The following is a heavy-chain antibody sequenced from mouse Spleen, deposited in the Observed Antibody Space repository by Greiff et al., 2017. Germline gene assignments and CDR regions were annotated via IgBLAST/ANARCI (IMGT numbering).Heavy chain of an antibody. J-gene: IGHJ3*01. V-gene: IGHV5-9-3*01. CDR1: GFTFSSYA. CDR3: ASLNGKRFAY. CDR2: ISSGGGNT. Sequence: EVQLVESGGGLVKLGGSLKLSCAASGFTFSSYAMSWVRQTPEKRLEWVATISSGGGNTYYPDSVKGRFTISRDNAKNTLYLQMSSLKSEDTAMYYCASLNGKRFAYWGQGTLVTVSA.